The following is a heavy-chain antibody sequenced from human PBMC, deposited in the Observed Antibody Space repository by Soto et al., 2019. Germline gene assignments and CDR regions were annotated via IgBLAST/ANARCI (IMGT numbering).Heavy chain of an antibody. CDR2: IDWDDDK. D-gene: IGHD4-17*01. CDR3: AHTYDYGGNFGGFDP. CDR1: GFSLSTSGMR. V-gene: IGHV2-5*08. Sequence: SGPTLVNPTQTLTLTCTFSGFSLSTSGMRVSWIRQPPGKALEWLARIDWDDDKRYSPSLKSRLTITKDTSKNQVVLTMTNMDPVDTATYYCAHTYDYGGNFGGFDPWGQGTLVTVSS. J-gene: IGHJ5*02.